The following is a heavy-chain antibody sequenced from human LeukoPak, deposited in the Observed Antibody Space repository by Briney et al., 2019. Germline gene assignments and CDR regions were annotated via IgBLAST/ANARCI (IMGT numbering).Heavy chain of an antibody. J-gene: IGHJ4*02. Sequence: GGSLRLSCAASGFIFSSYSMNWVRQAPGKGLEWVSYISISSDTIYADSVKGRFTISRDNAKNSLYLQMNSLGVEDTAVYYCVRDHGWSFDYWGQGTLVTVSS. CDR3: VRDHGWSFDY. CDR1: GFIFSSYS. D-gene: IGHD2-15*01. CDR2: ISISSDTI. V-gene: IGHV3-48*04.